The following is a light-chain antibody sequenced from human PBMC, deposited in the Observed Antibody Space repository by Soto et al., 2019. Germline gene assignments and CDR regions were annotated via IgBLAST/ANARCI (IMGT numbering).Light chain of an antibody. CDR3: EYYGSSIT. J-gene: IGKJ4*01. V-gene: IGKV3-20*01. CDR1: QSISNNH. Sequence: EIVLTQSPGTLPLSPGERVTLSCRASQSISNNHLAWYQQKPGQAPRLPIHGTSNRATGIPDRFSGSGSGTDFTLTFSRLEPEDFAVYYCEYYGSSITFGGGTKVDIK. CDR2: GTS.